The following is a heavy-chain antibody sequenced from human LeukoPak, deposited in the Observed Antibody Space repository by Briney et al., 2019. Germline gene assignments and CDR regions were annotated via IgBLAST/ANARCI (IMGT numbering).Heavy chain of an antibody. D-gene: IGHD2-15*01. CDR2: IYWDDDK. J-gene: IGHJ4*02. V-gene: IGHV2-5*02. CDR1: GFSLSTSGVG. Sequence: SGPTLVKPTQTLTLTCTFSGFSLSTSGVGVGWIRQPPGKALEWLALIYWDDDKRYSPSLKSRLTITKDTSKNQVVLTMTNMGPVDTTTYYCAHRPPRWSGGSCHGGFDYWGQGTLVTVSS. CDR3: AHRPPRWSGGSCHGGFDY.